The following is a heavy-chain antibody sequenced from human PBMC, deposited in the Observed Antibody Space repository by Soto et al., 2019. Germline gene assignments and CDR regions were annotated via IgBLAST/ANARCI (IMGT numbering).Heavy chain of an antibody. CDR3: ARAYYDFWSGYYTGFDY. D-gene: IGHD3-3*01. CDR1: GGSISSGGYS. CDR2: IYHSGST. Sequence: SETLSLSCAVSGGSISSGGYSWSWIRQPPGKGLEWIGYIYHSGSTYYNPSLKSRVTISVDRSKNQFSLKLSSVTAADTAVYYCARAYYDFWSGYYTGFDYWGQGTLVTVSS. J-gene: IGHJ4*02. V-gene: IGHV4-30-2*01.